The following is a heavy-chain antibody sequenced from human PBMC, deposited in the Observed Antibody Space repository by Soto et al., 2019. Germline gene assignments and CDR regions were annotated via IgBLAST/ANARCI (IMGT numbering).Heavy chain of an antibody. J-gene: IGHJ5*02. V-gene: IGHV1-3*01. Sequence: GASVKVSCKASGYTFTIYAMHWVRQAPGQRLEWMGWINAGNGNTKYSQKFQGRVTITRDTSASTAYMELSSLRSEDTAVYYCARSSGWYVWFDPWGQGTLVTVSS. CDR3: ARSSGWYVWFDP. CDR2: INAGNGNT. CDR1: GYTFTIYA. D-gene: IGHD6-13*01.